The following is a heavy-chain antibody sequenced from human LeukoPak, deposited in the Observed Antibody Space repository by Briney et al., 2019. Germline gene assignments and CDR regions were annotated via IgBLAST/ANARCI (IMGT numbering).Heavy chain of an antibody. CDR3: ARVYTGADGMDV. Sequence: SETLSLTCAVYGGSFSGYYWSWIRQPPGKGLEWIGEINHSGSTNYNPSLKSRVTISVVTSKNQFSLKLSSVTAADTAVYYCARVYTGADGMDVWGQGTTVTVSS. V-gene: IGHV4-34*01. D-gene: IGHD1-26*01. CDR1: GGSFSGYY. CDR2: INHSGST. J-gene: IGHJ6*02.